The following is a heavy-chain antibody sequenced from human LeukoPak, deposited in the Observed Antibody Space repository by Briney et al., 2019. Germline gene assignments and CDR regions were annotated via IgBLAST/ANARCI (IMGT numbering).Heavy chain of an antibody. J-gene: IGHJ4*02. V-gene: IGHV4-59*01. CDR1: GGSISSYY. CDR2: IYYSGSA. D-gene: IGHD5-18*01. Sequence: PSEGLSLTCTVSGGSISSYYWSWIRQPPGKGLEWIGYIYYSGSANYNPSLKSRVTISVHTSKNQFSLKLSSVTAADTAVYYCARVQIGYSYGLFDYWGQGTLVTVSS. CDR3: ARVQIGYSYGLFDY.